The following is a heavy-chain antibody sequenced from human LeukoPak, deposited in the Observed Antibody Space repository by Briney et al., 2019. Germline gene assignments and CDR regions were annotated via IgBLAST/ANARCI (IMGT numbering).Heavy chain of an antibody. Sequence: GGSLRLSCAASGFTFSSYEMNWVRQAPGKGLEWVSYISSSGSTIYYADSEKGRFTISRDNAKNSLYLQMNSLRAEDTAVYYCARNVGDYGDYGWGQGTLVTVSS. CDR1: GFTFSSYE. CDR3: ARNVGDYGDYG. J-gene: IGHJ4*02. D-gene: IGHD4-17*01. V-gene: IGHV3-48*03. CDR2: ISSSGSTI.